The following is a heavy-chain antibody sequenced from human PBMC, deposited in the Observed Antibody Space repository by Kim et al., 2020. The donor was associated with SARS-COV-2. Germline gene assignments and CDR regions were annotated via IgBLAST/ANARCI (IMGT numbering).Heavy chain of an antibody. V-gene: IGHV1-8*01. CDR1: GYTFTSYD. Sequence: ASVKVSCKASGYTFTSYDINWVRQATGQGLEWMGWMNPNSGNTGYAQKFQGRVTMTRNTSISTAYMELSSLRSEDTAVYYCASGQWLPQPYYYGMDVWGQGTTVTVSS. D-gene: IGHD6-19*01. J-gene: IGHJ6*02. CDR3: ASGQWLPQPYYYGMDV. CDR2: MNPNSGNT.